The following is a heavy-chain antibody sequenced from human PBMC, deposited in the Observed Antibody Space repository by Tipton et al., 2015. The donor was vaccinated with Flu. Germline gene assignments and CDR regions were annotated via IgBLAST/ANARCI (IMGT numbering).Heavy chain of an antibody. V-gene: IGHV3-30*03. CDR3: AGYSTAWNAFDI. J-gene: IGHJ4*02. D-gene: IGHD2/OR15-2a*01. Sequence: SLRLSCVVSGFPFCNYGMHWVRQAPGKGLEWVAIISFDGRDKFYADSVKGRFTVSRDNSKNTLYLQMDSLRPEDMAVYFCAGYSTAWNAFDIWGQGTLVTVSS. CDR2: ISFDGRDK. CDR1: GFPFCNYG.